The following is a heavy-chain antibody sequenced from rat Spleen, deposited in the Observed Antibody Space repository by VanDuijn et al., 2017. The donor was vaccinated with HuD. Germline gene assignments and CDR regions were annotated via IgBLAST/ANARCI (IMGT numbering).Heavy chain of an antibody. CDR2: ISSDGGRN. V-gene: IGHV5-29*01. J-gene: IGHJ2*01. CDR1: GFSLSSNW. CDR3: ARRHFGYTDYFDY. Sequence: EVQLVESGGVLVQPGSPLKLSCAASGFSLSSNWLNWIRQAPTKGLEWVATISSDGGRNFYRDSVKGRFTISRDNAKSTLSLQMDSLRSEDTATYYCARRHFGYTDYFDYWGQGVMVTVSS. D-gene: IGHD1-4*01.